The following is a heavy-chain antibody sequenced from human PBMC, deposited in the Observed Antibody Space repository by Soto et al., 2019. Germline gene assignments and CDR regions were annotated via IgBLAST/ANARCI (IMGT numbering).Heavy chain of an antibody. J-gene: IGHJ6*02. Sequence: QVQLQESGPGLVKPSQTLSLTCTVSGGSISSGDYYWSWIRQPPGKGLEWIGYIYYSGSTYYNPSLRSRVTISVATSKNQFSLKLGSVTAAAPSVYYCARARAGHGNLYYYYSMDVWGQGTTVTVSS. CDR3: ARARAGHGNLYYYYSMDV. V-gene: IGHV4-30-4*01. D-gene: IGHD6-19*01. CDR2: IYYSGST. CDR1: GGSISSGDYY.